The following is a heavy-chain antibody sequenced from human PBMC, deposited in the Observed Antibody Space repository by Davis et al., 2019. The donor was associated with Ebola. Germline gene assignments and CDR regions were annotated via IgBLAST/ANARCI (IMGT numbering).Heavy chain of an antibody. CDR3: ASRANYGYLNY. CDR1: GFTFSDYY. V-gene: IGHV3-11*06. Sequence: GGSLRLSCAASGFTFSDYYMSWIRQAPGKGLQWISYISSSSSYTNYADSVKGRFTISRDNAKNSLYLQMNSLRAEETAVYYCASRANYGYLNYWGQGTLVTVSS. CDR2: ISSSSSYT. D-gene: IGHD5-24*01. J-gene: IGHJ4*02.